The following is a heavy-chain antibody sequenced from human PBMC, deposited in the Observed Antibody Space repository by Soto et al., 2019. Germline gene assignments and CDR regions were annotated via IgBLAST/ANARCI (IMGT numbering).Heavy chain of an antibody. J-gene: IGHJ6*02. CDR3: ASAIAAGTTTIVLYYGMDV. CDR2: ISYDGSNK. Sequence: QVQLVESGGGVVQPGRSLRLSCAASGFTFSSYAMHWVRRAPGKWLEWVAVISYDGSNKYYADSVKGRFTISRDNSKNPLYLQMNSLRAEDTAVYYCASAIAAGTTTIVLYYGMDVWGQGTTVTVSS. D-gene: IGHD6-13*01. CDR1: GFTFSSYA. V-gene: IGHV3-30-3*01.